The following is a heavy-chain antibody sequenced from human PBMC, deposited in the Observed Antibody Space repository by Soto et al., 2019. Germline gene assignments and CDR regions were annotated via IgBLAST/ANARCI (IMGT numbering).Heavy chain of an antibody. CDR3: AAPDGSYSSSWYGGGFDY. CDR2: ISYDGSNK. D-gene: IGHD6-13*01. CDR1: GFTFSSYG. Sequence: GGSLRLSCAASGFTFSSYGMHWVRQAPGKGLEWVAVISYDGSNKYYADSVKGRFTISRDNSKNTLYLQMNSLRAEDTAVYYCAAPDGSYSSSWYGGGFDYWGQGTLVTVSS. J-gene: IGHJ4*02. V-gene: IGHV3-30*03.